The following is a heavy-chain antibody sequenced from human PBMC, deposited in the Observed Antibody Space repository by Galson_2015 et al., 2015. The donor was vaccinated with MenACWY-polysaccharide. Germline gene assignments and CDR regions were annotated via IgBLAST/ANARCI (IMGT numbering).Heavy chain of an antibody. CDR1: GYIFSSYD. V-gene: IGHV1-8*01. Sequence: SVKVSCKASGYIFSSYDINWVRQASGQGLVWMGWMNPDSGNTGYAQKFQGRVAMTRDTATSPAYMELSSLRSEDTAVYYCARIIARKYTFADSWGQGTLVTVSS. J-gene: IGHJ4*02. CDR2: MNPDSGNT. D-gene: IGHD2-21*01. CDR3: ARIIARKYTFADS.